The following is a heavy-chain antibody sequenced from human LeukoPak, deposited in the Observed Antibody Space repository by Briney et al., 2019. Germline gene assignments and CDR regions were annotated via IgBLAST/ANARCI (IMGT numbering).Heavy chain of an antibody. CDR2: IIPIFGTA. V-gene: IGHV1-69*13. CDR3: ARLLPDSYDPDY. Sequence: VASVKVSCKASGGTFSSYAISWVRQAPGQGLEWMGGIIPIFGTANYAQKFQGRVTITADESTSTAYMELSSPRSEDTAVYYCARLLPDSYDPDYWGQGTLVTVSS. J-gene: IGHJ4*02. D-gene: IGHD5-18*01. CDR1: GGTFSSYA.